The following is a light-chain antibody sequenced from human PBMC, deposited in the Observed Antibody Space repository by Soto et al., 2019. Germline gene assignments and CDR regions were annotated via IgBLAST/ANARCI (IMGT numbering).Light chain of an antibody. Sequence: QSVLTQPPSPSGTPGQGVTIFCSGATSNIGSNTVNWYQQLPGTAPKLLTYSNNQRPSGVPDRFSGSKSATSASLAISGLQSEDEADYYCAAWDDSLNGVVFGGGTKLTVL. CDR1: TSNIGSNT. CDR2: SNN. J-gene: IGLJ2*01. CDR3: AAWDDSLNGVV. V-gene: IGLV1-44*01.